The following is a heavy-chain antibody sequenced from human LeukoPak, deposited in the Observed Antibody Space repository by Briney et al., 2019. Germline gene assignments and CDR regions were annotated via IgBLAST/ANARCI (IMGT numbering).Heavy chain of an antibody. V-gene: IGHV4-31*03. CDR2: MHNSGTT. J-gene: IGHJ6*02. CDR3: ARHPEDDILTGYDYGMDV. Sequence: KPSQTLSLTCTVSGGSISSGGYYWNWIRHLPGKGLEWIGYMHNSGTTYHNPSLKSRVTMSIDTSKNQFSLKLSSVTAADTAVYYCARHPEDDILTGYDYGMDVWGQGTTVTVSS. D-gene: IGHD3-9*01. CDR1: GGSISSGGYY.